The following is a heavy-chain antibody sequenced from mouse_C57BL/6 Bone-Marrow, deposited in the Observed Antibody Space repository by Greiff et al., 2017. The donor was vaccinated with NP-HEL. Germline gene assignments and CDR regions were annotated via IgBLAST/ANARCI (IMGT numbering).Heavy chain of an antibody. V-gene: IGHV1-59*01. CDR1: GYTFTSYW. CDR2: IDPSDSYT. Sequence: VQLQQPGAELVRPGTSVKLSCKASGYTFTSYWMHWVKQRPGQGLEWIGVIDPSDSYTNYNQKFKGKATLTVDTSSSTAYMQLSSLTSKDSAVNYCAREGARRIDYWGQGTALTDSS. CDR3: AREGARRIDY. J-gene: IGHJ2*01.